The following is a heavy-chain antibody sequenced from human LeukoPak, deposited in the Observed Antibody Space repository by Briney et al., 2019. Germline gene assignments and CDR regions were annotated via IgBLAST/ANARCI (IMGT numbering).Heavy chain of an antibody. Sequence: SQTLSLTCAISGDSVSSNSAAWNWMRQSPSRGLEWLGRTYYRSKWYNDYAVSVKSRITISPDTSKNQFSLQLNSVTPEDTAVYYCTGNLPFDPWGQGTLVTVSS. J-gene: IGHJ5*02. V-gene: IGHV6-1*01. CDR3: TGNLPFDP. CDR1: GDSVSSNSAA. CDR2: TYYRSKWYN.